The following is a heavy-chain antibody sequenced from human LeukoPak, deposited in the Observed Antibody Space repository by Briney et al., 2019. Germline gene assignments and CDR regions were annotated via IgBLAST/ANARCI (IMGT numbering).Heavy chain of an antibody. CDR3: ASAGNVYYFDF. V-gene: IGHV4-59*01. CDR1: GASISTYY. CDR2: IYHSGST. D-gene: IGHD2-8*01. Sequence: SETLSLTCTVSGASISTYYWSWIRQPPGKGLEWIGYIYHSGSTNYSPSLKSRVTISIDTSKNQFSLKLSSVTAADTAVYFCASAGNVYYFDFWGQGTLVTVSS. J-gene: IGHJ4*02.